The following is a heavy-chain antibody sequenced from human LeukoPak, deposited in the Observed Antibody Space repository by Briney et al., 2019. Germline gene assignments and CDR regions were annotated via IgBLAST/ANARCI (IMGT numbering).Heavy chain of an antibody. CDR1: GFTFSNYW. CDR3: AREEPGDLGQAFHY. Sequence: GGSLRLSCAASGFTFSNYWMTWVRQAPGKGLEWVANINRDGSERYYVDSVKGRFTISRDDAKSSLYLQMNSLRAEDTAVYYCAREEPGDLGQAFHYWGQGTLVTVSS. J-gene: IGHJ4*02. D-gene: IGHD7-27*01. CDR2: INRDGSER. V-gene: IGHV3-7*03.